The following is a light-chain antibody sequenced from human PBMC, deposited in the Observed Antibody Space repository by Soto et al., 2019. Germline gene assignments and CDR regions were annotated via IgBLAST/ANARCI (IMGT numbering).Light chain of an antibody. CDR3: QQYNNGPTYT. CDR2: GAS. J-gene: IGKJ2*01. CDR1: QSISSS. V-gene: IGKV3-15*01. Sequence: EIMMTQSPATLSVSPGERATLSCRASQSISSSLAWYQQKPGQAPRLLIYGASTRATGIPARFSGSGSGTEFTLTISSLQSEDFAVYYCQQYNNGPTYTFGQGTKLEIK.